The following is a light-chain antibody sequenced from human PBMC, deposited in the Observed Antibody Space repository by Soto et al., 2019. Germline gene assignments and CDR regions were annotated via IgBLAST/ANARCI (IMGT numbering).Light chain of an antibody. J-gene: IGKJ4*01. V-gene: IGKV1-33*01. CDR2: DAS. Sequence: DIQMTQSPSSLYASVGDRVTFTCQASQNINNYLNWYQQKPGKSPRLLIYDASNLETGVPSRFSGSRSETDVTFTISSLQPEDVATYYCQQYDDLPLTFGGGTKVEIK. CDR3: QQYDDLPLT. CDR1: QNINNY.